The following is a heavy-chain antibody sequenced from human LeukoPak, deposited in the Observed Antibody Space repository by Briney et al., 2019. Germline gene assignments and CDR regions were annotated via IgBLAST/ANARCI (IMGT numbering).Heavy chain of an antibody. CDR2: IYDSGST. Sequence: SETLSLTCTVSDGSISSYYWSWIRQPPGKGLEWIGHIYDSGSTNYNPSLRSRVTISVDTSKNQFSLKLSSVTAADTAVYYCAREFSWSGFFDYWGQGTLVTVSS. CDR3: AREFSWSGFFDY. J-gene: IGHJ4*02. CDR1: DGSISSYY. V-gene: IGHV4-59*01. D-gene: IGHD3-3*01.